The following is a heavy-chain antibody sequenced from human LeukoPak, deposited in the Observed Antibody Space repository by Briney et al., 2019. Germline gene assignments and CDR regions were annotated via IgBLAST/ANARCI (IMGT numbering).Heavy chain of an antibody. CDR3: ARRGYVAYALGDPKYSFDY. J-gene: IGHJ4*02. Sequence: PSESLSLTCTVSGGSISSYYWSWIRQPPGKGLEWIGYICYSGSTNYNPSLKSRVTISVDTSKNQFSLRLSSVTAADTAVYYCARRGYVAYALGDPKYSFDYWGQGTLVTVSS. D-gene: IGHD5-12*01. V-gene: IGHV4-59*01. CDR2: ICYSGST. CDR1: GGSISSYY.